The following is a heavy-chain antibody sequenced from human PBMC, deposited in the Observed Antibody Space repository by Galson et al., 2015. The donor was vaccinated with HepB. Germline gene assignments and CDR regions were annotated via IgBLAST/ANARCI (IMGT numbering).Heavy chain of an antibody. J-gene: IGHJ4*02. Sequence: ATLSLTCTVSGGPVSSGSYYWRWIRQRPGKGLEWIGYIYYSGSTNYNPPLKSRVTISVDTSKNQFSLKLSSVTAADTAVYYCARTDYDILTGGFDYWGQGTLVTVSS. CDR3: ARTDYDILTGGFDY. CDR2: IYYSGST. V-gene: IGHV4-61*01. CDR1: GGPVSSGSYY. D-gene: IGHD3-9*01.